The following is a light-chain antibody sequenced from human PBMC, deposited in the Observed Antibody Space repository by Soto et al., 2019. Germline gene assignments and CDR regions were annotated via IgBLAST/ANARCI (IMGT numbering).Light chain of an antibody. Sequence: IHMTHSPSTLSASLGGIVTITCRASQSISSYLNWYQQKPGKAPKLLIYAASSLQSGVPSRFSGSGSGTDFTLTISSLQPEDFATYYCQQSYSTPITFGQGTRLEIK. J-gene: IGKJ5*01. CDR3: QQSYSTPIT. CDR2: AAS. CDR1: QSISSY. V-gene: IGKV1-39*01.